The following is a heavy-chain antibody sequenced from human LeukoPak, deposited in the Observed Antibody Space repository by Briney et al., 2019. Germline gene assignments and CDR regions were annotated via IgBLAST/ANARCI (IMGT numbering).Heavy chain of an antibody. CDR2: ISYDGSNK. Sequence: GGSLRLSCAASGFTFSSYAMHWVRQAPGKRLEWVAVISYDGSNKYYADSVKGRFTISRDNSKNTLYLQMNSLRAEDTAVYYCARWGKSTMVRGEDFDYWGQGTLVTVSS. CDR3: ARWGKSTMVRGEDFDY. D-gene: IGHD3-10*01. J-gene: IGHJ4*02. V-gene: IGHV3-30*04. CDR1: GFTFSSYA.